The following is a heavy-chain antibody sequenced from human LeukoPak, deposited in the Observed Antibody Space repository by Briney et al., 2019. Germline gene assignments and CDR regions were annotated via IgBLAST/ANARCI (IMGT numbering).Heavy chain of an antibody. Sequence: GGSLRLSCAASGFTFSSYGMHWVRQAPGKGLEWVAAISYDGSNKYYADSVKGRFTISRDNSKNTLYLQMNSLRAEDTAVYYCAKLAFRRWDDILTGYPRYYYYGMDVWGQGTTVTVSS. V-gene: IGHV3-30*18. D-gene: IGHD3-9*01. CDR2: ISYDGSNK. CDR3: AKLAFRRWDDILTGYPRYYYYGMDV. CDR1: GFTFSSYG. J-gene: IGHJ6*02.